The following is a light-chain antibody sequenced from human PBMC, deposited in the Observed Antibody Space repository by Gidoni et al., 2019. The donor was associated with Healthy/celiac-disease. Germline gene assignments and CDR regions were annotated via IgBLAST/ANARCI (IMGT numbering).Light chain of an antibody. CDR1: QSVSSY. Sequence: ILLTTSPATLSLSPGERATLSCRASQSVSSYLAWYQQKPGQAPRLLIYDASNRATGIPARFSGSGSGTDFTLTISSLEPEDFAVYYCQQRSNWPGTFGQGTKLEIK. V-gene: IGKV3-11*01. J-gene: IGKJ2*01. CDR2: DAS. CDR3: QQRSNWPGT.